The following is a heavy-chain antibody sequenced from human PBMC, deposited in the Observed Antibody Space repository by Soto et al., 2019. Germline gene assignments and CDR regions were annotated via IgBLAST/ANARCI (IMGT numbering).Heavy chain of an antibody. Sequence: LRLSCAASGSTFRGYGMHWVRQAPGRGLEWVALISYDGSIKYYADSVRGRFTISRDNSKNTLYLQMNSLRAEDTAVYYCANSEYSRYKNIDVWGQGTTVTVS. CDR1: GSTFRGYG. V-gene: IGHV3-30*18. D-gene: IGHD5-18*01. J-gene: IGHJ6*02. CDR2: ISYDGSIK. CDR3: ANSEYSRYKNIDV.